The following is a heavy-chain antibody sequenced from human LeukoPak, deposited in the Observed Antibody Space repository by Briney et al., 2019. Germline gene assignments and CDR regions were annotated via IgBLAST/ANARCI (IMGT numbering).Heavy chain of an antibody. CDR3: ARYYIEGRCFDY. CDR1: GYTFTGYY. D-gene: IGHD3-10*01. Sequence: ASVKVSCKASGYTFTGYYMLWVRQAPGEGLEWMGWINPNSGGTNYAQKFQGRVTMIRDTSIRTAYMELSRLRSDDTAMYYCARYYIEGRCFDYWGQGTLVTVSS. V-gene: IGHV1-2*02. CDR2: INPNSGGT. J-gene: IGHJ4*02.